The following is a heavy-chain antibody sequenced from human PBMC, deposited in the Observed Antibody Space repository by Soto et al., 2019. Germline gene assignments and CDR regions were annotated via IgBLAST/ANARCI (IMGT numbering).Heavy chain of an antibody. CDR1: EFTVSRSY. Sequence: EMQLVESGGGLVQPGGSLRLSCAASEFTVSRSYMGWVRQAPGKGLDWVSSIYADGSTSYADSARGRFTISTDNSKDTLYLQMHSLRADDTATYYCARDVGFYWYFDLWGRGTLVTVSS. CDR3: ARDVGFYWYFDL. J-gene: IGHJ2*01. V-gene: IGHV3-66*01. CDR2: IYADGST. D-gene: IGHD1-26*01.